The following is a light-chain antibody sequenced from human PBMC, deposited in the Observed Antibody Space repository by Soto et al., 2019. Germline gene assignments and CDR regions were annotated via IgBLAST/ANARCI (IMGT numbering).Light chain of an antibody. V-gene: IGKV2-30*01. J-gene: IGKJ3*01. CDR1: QSLVYSDGNTY. Sequence: DVVMTQSPLSLPVTLGQPASISCRSSQSLVYSDGNTYLNWFQQRPGQSPRRLIYKVSNRDSGVPDRFSGSGSGTDFTLKISRVEAEYVGVYYCMQGTHWPPDFGPGTKVDIK. CDR3: MQGTHWPPD. CDR2: KVS.